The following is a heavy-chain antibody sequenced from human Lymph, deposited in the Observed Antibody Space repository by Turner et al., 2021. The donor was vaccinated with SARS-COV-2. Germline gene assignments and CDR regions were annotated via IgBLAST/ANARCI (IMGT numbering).Heavy chain of an antibody. J-gene: IGHJ5*02. Sequence: QVQLVQSGAEVKKPGSSVKVSCKASGGTFSSYAITWVRQAPGQGLEWMGGIIPILAIANYAQKFQGRVTITADKSTSTAYMELSSLRSEDTAVYYCARDFPYCSSTSCYDPWGQGTLVTVSS. CDR1: GGTFSSYA. D-gene: IGHD2-2*01. CDR3: ARDFPYCSSTSCYDP. CDR2: IIPILAIA. V-gene: IGHV1-69*10.